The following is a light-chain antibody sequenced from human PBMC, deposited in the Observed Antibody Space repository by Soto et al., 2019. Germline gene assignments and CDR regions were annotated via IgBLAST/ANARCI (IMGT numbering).Light chain of an antibody. CDR2: AAS. CDR3: QQYYSYPRT. J-gene: IGKJ1*01. V-gene: IGKV1-16*01. Sequence: DVQITQSPSTLSASVGDGVTITCRASQAIRNDLAWFQQTPGKAPKLLIYAASTLQSGVPSRFSGSGSGTDFTLTISCLQSEDFATYYCQQYYSYPRTFGQGTKVDIK. CDR1: QAIRND.